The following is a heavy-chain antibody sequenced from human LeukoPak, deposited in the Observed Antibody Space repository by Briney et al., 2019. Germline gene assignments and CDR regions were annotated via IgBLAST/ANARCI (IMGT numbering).Heavy chain of an antibody. CDR1: GGSISGSSYY. CDR3: ARSATVTTGLFDY. CDR2: IYYSGST. Sequence: SETLSLTCTVSGGSISGSSYYWGWIRQPPGKGLEWIGSIYYSGSTYYNPSLKSRVTISVDTSKNQFSLKLSSVTAADTAVYYCARSATVTTGLFDYWGQGTLVTVSS. V-gene: IGHV4-39*07. J-gene: IGHJ4*02. D-gene: IGHD4-17*01.